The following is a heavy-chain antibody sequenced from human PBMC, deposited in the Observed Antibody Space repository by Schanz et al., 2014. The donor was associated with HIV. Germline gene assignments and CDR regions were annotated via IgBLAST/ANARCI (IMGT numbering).Heavy chain of an antibody. CDR2: INDSGRA. D-gene: IGHD3-16*01. CDR3: AKDGGRMGGQRQLFAY. CDR1: GGSFSGDY. J-gene: IGHJ4*03. V-gene: IGHV4-34*01. Sequence: QVQLQQWGAGLLKPSETLSLTCAVYGGSFSGDYWTWLRQSPGKALEWIGEINDSGRAGINPSLKVRVTMSVDTSKNQFSLKLGSVTAADTAFYYCAKDGGRMGGQRQLFAYWGHGTLVTVSS.